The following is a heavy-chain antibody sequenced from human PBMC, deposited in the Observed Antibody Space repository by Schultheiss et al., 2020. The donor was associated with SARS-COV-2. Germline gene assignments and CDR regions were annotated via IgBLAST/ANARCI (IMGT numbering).Heavy chain of an antibody. Sequence: ASVKVSCKASGYTFTSYGISWVRQAPGQGLEWMGWISAYNGNTNYAQKLQGRVTMTTDTSTSTAYMELSSLRSEDTAVYYCARDRSSGYDSYYYYYYGMDVWGQGTTVTVSS. V-gene: IGHV1-18*01. CDR2: ISAYNGNT. D-gene: IGHD5-12*01. CDR3: ARDRSSGYDSYYYYYYGMDV. CDR1: GYTFTSYG. J-gene: IGHJ6*02.